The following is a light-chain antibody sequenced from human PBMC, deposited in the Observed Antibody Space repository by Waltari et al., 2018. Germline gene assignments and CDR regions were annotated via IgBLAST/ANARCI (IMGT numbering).Light chain of an antibody. CDR3: MILHNYAVV. V-gene: IGLV5-45*01. CDR2: YRSDSDH. CDR1: SDINVGAYK. J-gene: IGLJ3*02. Sequence: QAVLTQPASLSAPPGASASLTCTLRSDINVGAYKIYWYQQSPGSPPQLLVRYRSDSDHQQGSGVLSRFSGSKDTSANAGILRISCLQSEDVADDYCMILHNYAVVFDGGTKLTVL.